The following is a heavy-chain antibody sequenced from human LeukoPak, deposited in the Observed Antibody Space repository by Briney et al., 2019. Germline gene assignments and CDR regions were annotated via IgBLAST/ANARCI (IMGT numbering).Heavy chain of an antibody. D-gene: IGHD3-9*01. CDR1: GGSISSSSYY. CDR3: ARPLYYDILTGYAFDI. J-gene: IGHJ3*02. V-gene: IGHV4-39*01. Sequence: SETLSLTCTVSGGSISSSSYYWGWIRQPPGKGLEWIGSIYYSGSTYYNPSLKSRVTISVDTSKNQFSLKLSSVTAADTAVYYCARPLYYDILTGYAFDIWGQGTMVTVSS. CDR2: IYYSGST.